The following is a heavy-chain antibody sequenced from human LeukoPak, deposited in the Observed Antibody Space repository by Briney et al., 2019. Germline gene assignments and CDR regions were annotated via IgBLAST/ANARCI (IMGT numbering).Heavy chain of an antibody. Sequence: SETLSLTCTVSGGSISSYYWSWIRQPPGKGLGWIGYIYYSGSTNYNPSLKSRVTISVDTSKNQFSLKLSSVTAADTAVYYCARTTTVTDYWYYYGMDVWGQGTTVTVSS. V-gene: IGHV4-59*01. J-gene: IGHJ6*02. CDR1: GGSISSYY. CDR2: IYYSGST. D-gene: IGHD4-17*01. CDR3: ARTTTVTDYWYYYGMDV.